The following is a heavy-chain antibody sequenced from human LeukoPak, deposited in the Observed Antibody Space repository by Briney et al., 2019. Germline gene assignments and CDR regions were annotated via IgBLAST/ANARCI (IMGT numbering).Heavy chain of an antibody. CDR1: GYTFTGYY. CDR3: ARSHSSPFYFDY. D-gene: IGHD6-13*01. V-gene: IGHV1-2*02. CDR2: INPNSGGT. J-gene: IGHJ4*02. Sequence: AAVKVSCKASGYTFTGYYMHWVRQAPGQGLEWMGWINPNSGGTNYAQKFQGRVTMTRDTSISTAYMELSRLRSDDTAVYYCARSHSSPFYFDYWGQGTLVTVSS.